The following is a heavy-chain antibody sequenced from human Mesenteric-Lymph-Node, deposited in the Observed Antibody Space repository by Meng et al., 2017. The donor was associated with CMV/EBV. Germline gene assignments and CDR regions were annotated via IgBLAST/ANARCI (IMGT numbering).Heavy chain of an antibody. CDR3: AKDSSDDFWSAYFPFYNYGMDV. CDR1: GFTFSRYW. Sequence: GESLKISCAASGFTFSRYWMHWVRQAPGKGLVWVSRINSDGSSTNYADSVKGRFTISRDNSKNTLYLQMNSLRAEDTAVYYCAKDSSDDFWSAYFPFYNYGMDVWGQGATVTVSS. CDR2: INSDGSST. D-gene: IGHD3-3*01. V-gene: IGHV3-74*01. J-gene: IGHJ6*02.